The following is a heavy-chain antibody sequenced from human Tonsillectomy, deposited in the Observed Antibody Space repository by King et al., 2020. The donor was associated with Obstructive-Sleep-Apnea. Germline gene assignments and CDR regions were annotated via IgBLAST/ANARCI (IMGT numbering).Heavy chain of an antibody. CDR2: INPSGGST. Sequence: VQLVQSGAEVKKPGASVKLSCKASGYTFTSYYMHWVRQAPGQGLEWMGIINPSGGSTSYAQRFQGRVTMTRDTSTSTVYMELTSLRSEDTAVYYCARSGRQDSSDIAMEGPIVVVVTATRGYYFDYWGQGTLVTVSS. V-gene: IGHV1-46*01. CDR3: ARSGRQDSSDIAMEGPIVVVVTATRGYYFDY. D-gene: IGHD2-15*01. CDR1: GYTFTSYY. J-gene: IGHJ4*02.